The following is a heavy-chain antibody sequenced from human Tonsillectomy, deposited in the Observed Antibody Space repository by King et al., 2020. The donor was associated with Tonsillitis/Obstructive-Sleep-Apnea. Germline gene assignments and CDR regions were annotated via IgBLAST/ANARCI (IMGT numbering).Heavy chain of an antibody. V-gene: IGHV3-23*04. CDR2: ITGTAFST. CDR3: AKGHGDDDAFDI. D-gene: IGHD4-17*01. J-gene: IGHJ3*02. CDR1: GFTFSSYT. Sequence: VQLVESGGGLAQPGGSLRLSCAASGFTFSSYTMTWVRQAPGKVLQWVSAITGTAFSTYYADSVKGRFTISRDNSKNTLHVQMNSLRAGDTAVYYCAKGHGDDDAFDIWGQGTMVTVSS.